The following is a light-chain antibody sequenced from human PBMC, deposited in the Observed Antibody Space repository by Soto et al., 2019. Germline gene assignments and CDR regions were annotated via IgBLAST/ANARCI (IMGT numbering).Light chain of an antibody. V-gene: IGKV2-24*01. CDR1: QSLVYSDGNTY. Sequence: VLTQTPLSSPVTLGQPASISCRSSQSLVYSDGNTYLSWLQQRPGQSPRLLIYQVSNRFSGVPDRFSGSAAGTDFTLKISRVEAEDVGVYSCIQLSHFPQTFGQGTKVDI. CDR2: QVS. CDR3: IQLSHFPQT. J-gene: IGKJ1*01.